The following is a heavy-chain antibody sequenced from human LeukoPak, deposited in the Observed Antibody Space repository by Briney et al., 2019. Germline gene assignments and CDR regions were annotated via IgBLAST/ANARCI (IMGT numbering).Heavy chain of an antibody. CDR3: ARRFNYYDSSGYYEGFYFDY. D-gene: IGHD3-22*01. CDR2: ISAY. Sequence: ASVKVSCKASGYTFTSYGISWARQAPGQGLEWMGWISAYAQKFQGRVTMTTDTSTSTAYMELRSLRSDDTAVYYCARRFNYYDSSGYYEGFYFDYWGQGTLVTVSS. CDR1: GYTFTSYG. J-gene: IGHJ4*02. V-gene: IGHV1-18*01.